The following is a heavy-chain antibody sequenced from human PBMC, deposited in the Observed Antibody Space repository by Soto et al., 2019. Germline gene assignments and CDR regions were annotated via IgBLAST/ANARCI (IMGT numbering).Heavy chain of an antibody. Sequence: ASVKVSCKASGYTFTSYYMHWVRQAPGQGLEWMGIINPSGGSTSYAQKFQGRVTMTRDTSTSTVYMELSSLRSEDTAVYYCASTRYCSSTSCSNEGGNWFDPWGQGTLVTVSS. CDR1: GYTFTSYY. CDR3: ASTRYCSSTSCSNEGGNWFDP. V-gene: IGHV1-46*01. D-gene: IGHD2-2*01. CDR2: INPSGGST. J-gene: IGHJ5*02.